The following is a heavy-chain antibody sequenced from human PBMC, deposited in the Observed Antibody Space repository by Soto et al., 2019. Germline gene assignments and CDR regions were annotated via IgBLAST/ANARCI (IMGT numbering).Heavy chain of an antibody. D-gene: IGHD3-3*01. V-gene: IGHV1-24*01. CDR3: ATVPNYDFWSVAFDI. CDR2: FDPEDGET. J-gene: IGHJ3*02. CDR1: GYTLTELS. Sequence: GASVKVSCKVSGYTLTELSMHWVRQAPGKGLEWMGGFDPEDGETIYAQKFQGRVTMTEDTSTDTAYMELSSLRSEDTAVYYCATVPNYDFWSVAFDIWGQGTMVTASS.